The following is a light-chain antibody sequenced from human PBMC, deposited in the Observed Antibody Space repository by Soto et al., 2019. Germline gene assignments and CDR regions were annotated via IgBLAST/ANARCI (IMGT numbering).Light chain of an antibody. V-gene: IGKV1-5*03. CDR3: LQDHDDSWT. CDR2: KAS. J-gene: IGKJ1*01. CDR1: QSIDSW. Sequence: DIQIPPSPSTMSASVGDRVTITCGASQSIDSWLAWYQQKPGKAPKFLMYKASNLESGVPSRFRGSRSGTEFTLTVSSLQPEDFATYYCLQDHDDSWTFGQGTKVDI.